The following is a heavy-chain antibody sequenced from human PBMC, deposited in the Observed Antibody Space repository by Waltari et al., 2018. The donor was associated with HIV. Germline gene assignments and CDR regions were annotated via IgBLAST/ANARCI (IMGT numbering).Heavy chain of an antibody. Sequence: LQLQESGPGLVKPSETLSLNCTLSGGSVFSGVSYWGWIRQPPGRGLDWLGTLYYTGNTYYNPSLQSRVTISVGVSKNQFSLKLGSVSASDTAVYYCARLDCSGGTCSPFDPWGQGTLVTVSS. CDR2: LYYTGNT. CDR1: GGSVFSGVSY. D-gene: IGHD2-15*01. V-gene: IGHV4-39*01. J-gene: IGHJ5*02. CDR3: ARLDCSGGTCSPFDP.